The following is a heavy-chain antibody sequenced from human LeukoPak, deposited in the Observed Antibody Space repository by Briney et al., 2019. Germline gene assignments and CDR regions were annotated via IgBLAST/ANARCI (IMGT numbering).Heavy chain of an antibody. CDR3: AKDSVAGTWIMDV. J-gene: IGHJ6*03. CDR1: GFTFSNNA. Sequence: GGSLRLSCAASGFTFSNNAMHWVRQAPGKGLEWVSSISGGGGETYYVDSVKGRFIISRDNSKNTLYLQMNSLRAEDTAVYYCAKDSVAGTWIMDVWGKGTTVTVSS. D-gene: IGHD6-19*01. CDR2: ISGGGGET. V-gene: IGHV3-23*01.